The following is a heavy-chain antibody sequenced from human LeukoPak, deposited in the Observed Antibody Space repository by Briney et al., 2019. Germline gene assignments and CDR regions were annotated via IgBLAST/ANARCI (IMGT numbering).Heavy chain of an antibody. CDR1: GFTFSIHE. CDR2: ISSSGSTI. V-gene: IGHV3-48*03. CDR3: ARDYYDNSGRFDY. Sequence: GGSLRLSCAASGFTFSIHEMNWVRQAPGKGLEWISYISSSGSTIYYADSVKGRFTISRDNAKNSLYLQMNSLRAEDTAVYYCARDYYDNSGRFDYWGQGTLVTVSS. D-gene: IGHD3-22*01. J-gene: IGHJ4*02.